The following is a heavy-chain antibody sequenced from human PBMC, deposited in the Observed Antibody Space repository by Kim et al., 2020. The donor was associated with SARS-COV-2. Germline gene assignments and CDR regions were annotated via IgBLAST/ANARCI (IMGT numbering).Heavy chain of an antibody. CDR3: ARGTDYYDILTAYGMDV. V-gene: IGHV3-64*02. CDR1: GFTFSSYA. Sequence: GGSLRLSCAASGFTFSSYAMHWVRQAPGKGLEYVSAISSNGGSTYYADSVKGRFTISRDNSKNTLYLQMGSLRAEDMAVYYCARGTDYYDILTAYGMDVWGQGTTVTVSS. J-gene: IGHJ6*02. CDR2: ISSNGGST. D-gene: IGHD3-9*01.